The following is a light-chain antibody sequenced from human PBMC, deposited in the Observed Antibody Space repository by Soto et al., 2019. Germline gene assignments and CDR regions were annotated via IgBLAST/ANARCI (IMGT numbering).Light chain of an antibody. CDR2: EVV. J-gene: IGLJ1*01. V-gene: IGLV2-8*01. CDR3: KSYAGSTTYV. Sequence: QSALTHPPSASGSPGQSVTISCTGTKNDIGVYDFVSWYQHHPGKAPRLIIYEVVQRPSGVPDRFSGSKSGNTASLTVSGLQAAHEADYFCKSYAGSTTYVFGSGPKATVL. CDR1: KNDIGVYDF.